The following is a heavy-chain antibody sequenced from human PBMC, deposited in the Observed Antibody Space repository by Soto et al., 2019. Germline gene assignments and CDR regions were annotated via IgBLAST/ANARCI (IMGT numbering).Heavy chain of an antibody. V-gene: IGHV2-5*02. Sequence: QITLKESGPTLVRPTQTLTLTCAFSGFLLSTSGVGVGWIRQPPGKALEWLAVIYWDDSKHYSPSLRSRLTITKDTSKNRVVLTMTNMDPMDTGTYYCAHKGPEDWPLDYWGQGTLVTVSS. CDR3: AHKGPEDWPLDY. D-gene: IGHD3-9*01. J-gene: IGHJ4*02. CDR2: IYWDDSK. CDR1: GFLLSTSGVG.